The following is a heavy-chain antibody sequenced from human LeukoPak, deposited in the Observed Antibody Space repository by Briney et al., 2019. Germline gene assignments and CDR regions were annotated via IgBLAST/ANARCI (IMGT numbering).Heavy chain of an antibody. CDR3: AKRDYDSSAYPMYPIDY. CDR1: GITFRDYA. CDR2: ISGSGGTT. V-gene: IGHV3-23*01. D-gene: IGHD3-22*01. J-gene: IGHJ4*02. Sequence: GGSLRLSCAVSGITFRDYAMTWVRQAPGKGLEWVSVISGSGGTTYYADSVEGRFVMSRDNSKNTLYLQMNSLRTDDSAVYYCAKRDYDSSAYPMYPIDYWGQGTLVTVSA.